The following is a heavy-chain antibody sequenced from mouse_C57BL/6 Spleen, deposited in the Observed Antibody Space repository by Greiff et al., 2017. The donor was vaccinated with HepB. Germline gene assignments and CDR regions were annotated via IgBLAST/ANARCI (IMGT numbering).Heavy chain of an antibody. V-gene: IGHV3-6*01. CDR2: ISYDGSN. J-gene: IGHJ2*01. CDR1: GYSITSGYY. CDR3: ARDYYGSRGY. Sequence: EVKLMESGPGLVKPSQSLSLTCSVTGYSITSGYYWNWIRQFPGNKLEWMGYISYDGSNNYNPSLKNRISITRDTSKNQFFLKLNSVTTEDTATYYCARDYYGSRGYWGQGTTLTVSS. D-gene: IGHD1-1*01.